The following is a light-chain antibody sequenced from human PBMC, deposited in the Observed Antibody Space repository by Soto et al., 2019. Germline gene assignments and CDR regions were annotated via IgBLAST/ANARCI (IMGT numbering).Light chain of an antibody. V-gene: IGKV3-20*01. Sequence: ETVLTQSPGTLSLSPGERATLSCRASQSVSSSYLAWYQQKPGQAPRLLIYDASSRATGIPDRFSGSGSGTDFTLTISRLEPEDFAVYYCQQYVRPPPSWTFGKGPKVEIK. CDR2: DAS. CDR1: QSVSSSY. CDR3: QQYVRPPPSWT. J-gene: IGKJ1*01.